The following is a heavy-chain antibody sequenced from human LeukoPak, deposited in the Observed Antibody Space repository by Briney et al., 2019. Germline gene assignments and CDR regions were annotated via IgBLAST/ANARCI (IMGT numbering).Heavy chain of an antibody. Sequence: GGSLRLSCAASGFTFGDYAMNWVRQAPGKGLEWVSYISSSSSTIYYADSVKGRFTISRDNAKNSLYLQMNSLRAEDTAVYYCARTLGYYFDYWGQGTLVTVPS. V-gene: IGHV3-48*04. CDR3: ARTLGYYFDY. J-gene: IGHJ4*02. CDR2: ISSSSSTI. D-gene: IGHD7-27*01. CDR1: GFTFGDYA.